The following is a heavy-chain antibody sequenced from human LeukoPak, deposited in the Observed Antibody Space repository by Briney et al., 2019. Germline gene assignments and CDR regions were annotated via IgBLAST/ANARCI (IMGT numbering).Heavy chain of an antibody. CDR3: TTSIMITFGGVTVRRLFDY. D-gene: IGHD3-16*02. CDR1: GFTFSNAW. V-gene: IGHV3-15*01. Sequence: GGSLRLSCAASGFTFSNAWMSWVRQAPGKGLEWVGRIKSKTDGGTTDYAAPVKGRFTISRDDSKNTLYLQMNSLKTEDTAVYYCTTSIMITFGGVTVRRLFDYWGQGTLVTVSS. J-gene: IGHJ4*02. CDR2: IKSKTDGGTT.